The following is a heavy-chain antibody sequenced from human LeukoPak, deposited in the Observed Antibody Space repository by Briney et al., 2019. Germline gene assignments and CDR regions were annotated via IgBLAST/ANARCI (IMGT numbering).Heavy chain of an antibody. D-gene: IGHD1-1*01. CDR3: AKDIGRRDTALMYYFDY. V-gene: IGHV3-9*01. CDR1: GFTFDDYA. J-gene: IGHJ4*02. Sequence: GRSLRLSCAASGFTFDDYAMHWVRQAPGKGLEWVSGISWNSGSIGYADSVKGRFTISRDNAKNSLYLQMNSLRAEDTALYYCAKDIGRRDTALMYYFDYWGQGTLVTVSS. CDR2: ISWNSGSI.